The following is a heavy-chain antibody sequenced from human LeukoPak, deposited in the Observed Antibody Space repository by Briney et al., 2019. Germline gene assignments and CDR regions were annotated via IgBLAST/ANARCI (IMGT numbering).Heavy chain of an antibody. J-gene: IGHJ4*02. Sequence: PSGRSLRLSCAASGFTFSSYGMHWVRQAPGKGLEGVAVISYDGSNKYYADSVKGRFTISRDNSKNTLYLQMNSLRAEDTAVYYCATYCSSTSCSDYWGQGTLVTVSS. CDR3: ATYCSSTSCSDY. V-gene: IGHV3-30*03. CDR2: ISYDGSNK. D-gene: IGHD2-2*01. CDR1: GFTFSSYG.